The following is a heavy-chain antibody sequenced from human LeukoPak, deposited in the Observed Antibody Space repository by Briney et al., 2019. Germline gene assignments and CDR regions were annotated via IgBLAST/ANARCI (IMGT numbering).Heavy chain of an antibody. D-gene: IGHD3-16*01. V-gene: IGHV3-23*01. Sequence: GGSLRLSCAASGFTFSNYVMSGVRQAPGKGLEWVSAISGPGATTYYADSVKGRFTISRDNSKNTLSLQVDSLRAEDTAVYYCAKDGVWGSFAYYFDYWGQGALVTVSS. J-gene: IGHJ4*02. CDR2: ISGPGATT. CDR3: AKDGVWGSFAYYFDY. CDR1: GFTFSNYV.